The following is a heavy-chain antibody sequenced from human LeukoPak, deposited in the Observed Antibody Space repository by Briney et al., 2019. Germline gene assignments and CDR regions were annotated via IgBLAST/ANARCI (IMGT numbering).Heavy chain of an antibody. D-gene: IGHD1-26*01. J-gene: IGHJ4*02. CDR2: ISGSGGTT. V-gene: IGHV3-23*01. Sequence: GGSLRLSCAASGFTFNNYAMSWARQAPGKGLEWVSGISGSGGTTYYADSVTGRFTISRDTSKNTLYLQMNSLRAEDTAVYYCAKGSSPFDYWGQGTLVTVSS. CDR3: AKGSSPFDY. CDR1: GFTFNNYA.